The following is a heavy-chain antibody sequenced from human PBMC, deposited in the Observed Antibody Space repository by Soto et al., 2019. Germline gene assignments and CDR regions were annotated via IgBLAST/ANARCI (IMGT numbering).Heavy chain of an antibody. CDR1: GGSFSGYY. V-gene: IGHV4-34*01. J-gene: IGHJ5*02. CDR3: ARYPYSSGNYWFDP. Sequence: SETLSLTCAVSGGSFSGYYWSWIRQPPGKGLEWIGEINHSGSTNYNPSLKSRVTISVDTSKNQFSLKLSSVTAADTAVYYCARYPYSSGNYWFDPCGQGTLVPGSA. CDR2: INHSGST. D-gene: IGHD6-19*01.